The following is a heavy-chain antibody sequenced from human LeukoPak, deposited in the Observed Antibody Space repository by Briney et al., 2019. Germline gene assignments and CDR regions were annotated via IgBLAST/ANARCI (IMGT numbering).Heavy chain of an antibody. J-gene: IGHJ4*02. CDR2: IFPIFGTA. CDR1: GGTFSSYA. D-gene: IGHD3-22*01. Sequence: SVKVSCKASGGTFSSYAISWVRQAPGQGLGWMGGIFPIFGTANYAQKFQGRVTITTDESTSTAYMELSSLRSEDTAVYYCARTKYYYDSSGYPSNYDYWGQGTLVTVSS. CDR3: ARTKYYYDSSGYPSNYDY. V-gene: IGHV1-69*05.